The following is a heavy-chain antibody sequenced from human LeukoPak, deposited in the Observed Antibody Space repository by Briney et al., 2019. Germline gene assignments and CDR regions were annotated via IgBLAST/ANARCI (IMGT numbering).Heavy chain of an antibody. CDR1: GFTFSSYG. V-gene: IGHV3-30*18. J-gene: IGHJ4*02. CDR2: ISYDGSNK. CDR3: AKGWYSSGWYVDY. Sequence: GRSLRLSCAASGFTFSSYGMHWVRQAPGKGLEWVAVISYDGSNKYYADSVEGRFTISRDNSKNTLYLQMNSLRAEDTAVYYCAKGWYSSGWYVDYWGQGTLVTVSS. D-gene: IGHD6-19*01.